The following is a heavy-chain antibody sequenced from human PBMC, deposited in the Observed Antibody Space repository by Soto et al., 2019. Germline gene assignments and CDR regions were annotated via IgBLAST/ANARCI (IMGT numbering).Heavy chain of an antibody. Sequence: PGGSLRLSCAASGFTFSSYWMSWVRQAPGKGLEWVANIKQDGSEKYYVDSVKGRFTISRDNAKNSLYLQMNSLRAEDTAVYYCARGAGDDFWSGYPRGMDVWGQGTTVTVSS. CDR1: GFTFSSYW. D-gene: IGHD3-3*01. V-gene: IGHV3-7*01. CDR2: IKQDGSEK. J-gene: IGHJ6*02. CDR3: ARGAGDDFWSGYPRGMDV.